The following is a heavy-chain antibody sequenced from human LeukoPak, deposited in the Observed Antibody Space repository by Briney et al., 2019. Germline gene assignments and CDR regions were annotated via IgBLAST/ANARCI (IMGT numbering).Heavy chain of an antibody. CDR3: ARGPFWGLRYFDWPYVRNDAFDI. CDR2: IYYSGST. Sequence: PSETLSLTCTVSGGSISSGGYYWSWIRQHPGKGLEWIGYIYYSGSTYYNPSLKSRVTISVDTSKNQFSLKLSSVTAADTAVYYCARGPFWGLRYFDWPYVRNDAFDIWGQGTMVTVSS. CDR1: GGSISSGGYY. D-gene: IGHD3-9*01. V-gene: IGHV4-31*03. J-gene: IGHJ3*02.